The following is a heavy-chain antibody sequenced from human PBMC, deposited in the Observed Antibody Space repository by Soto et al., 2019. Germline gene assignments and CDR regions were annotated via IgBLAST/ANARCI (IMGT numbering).Heavy chain of an antibody. D-gene: IGHD1-26*01. Sequence: QVQLVQSGAEVKKPGSSVKVSCKASGGTFSSYAISWVRQAPGQGLEWMGGSIPIFGTANYAQKFQGRVTITADESTSTAYMELSSLRSEDTAVYYCARATGGGSYLNIHPGTFDYWGQGTLVTVSS. CDR3: ARATGGGSYLNIHPGTFDY. CDR2: SIPIFGTA. V-gene: IGHV1-69*12. CDR1: GGTFSSYA. J-gene: IGHJ4*02.